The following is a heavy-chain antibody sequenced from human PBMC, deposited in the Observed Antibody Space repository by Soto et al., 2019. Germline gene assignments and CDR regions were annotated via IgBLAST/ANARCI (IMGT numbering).Heavy chain of an antibody. CDR1: GFTFSSYA. Sequence: QVQLVESGGGVVQPGGSLRLSCAASGFTFSSYAMHWVRQAPGKGLEWVAVISYDGSNKYYADSVKGRFTISRDNSKNTLYMQMIGLRAEDTAVYYCSSLMIVGARECDYWGQGTLVTVSS. V-gene: IGHV3-30-3*01. J-gene: IGHJ4*02. CDR2: ISYDGSNK. CDR3: SSLMIVGARECDY. D-gene: IGHD1-26*01.